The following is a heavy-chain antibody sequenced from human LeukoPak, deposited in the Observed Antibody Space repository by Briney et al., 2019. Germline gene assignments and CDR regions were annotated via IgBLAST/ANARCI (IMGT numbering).Heavy chain of an antibody. CDR1: GFTLSSYW. CDR2: IDGDGSTA. V-gene: IGHV3-7*01. CDR3: ARGGAAFAESVY. J-gene: IGHJ4*02. D-gene: IGHD3-3*01. Sequence: TGGALRLSCVASGFTLSSYWMSWVRQAPGKGVEWVANIDGDGSTAAYVDSLKGRFTISRDNAKNSLYLQMNNLRVEDTAVYYCARGGAAFAESVYWGQGTLVTVSS.